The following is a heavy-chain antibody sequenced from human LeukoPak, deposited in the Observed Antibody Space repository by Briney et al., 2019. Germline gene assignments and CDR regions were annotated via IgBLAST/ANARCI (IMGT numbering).Heavy chain of an antibody. D-gene: IGHD2-2*02. J-gene: IGHJ6*02. V-gene: IGHV1-18*01. CDR1: GYTFTSYG. CDR2: ISAYNGNT. CDR3: ATGCSSTSCYRGYYYYGMDV. Sequence: EASVKVSCKASGYTFTSYGISWVRQAPGQGLEWMGWISAYNGNTNYAQKLQGRVTMTEDTSTDTAYMELSSLRSEDTAVYYCATGCSSTSCYRGYYYYGMDVWGQGTTVTVSS.